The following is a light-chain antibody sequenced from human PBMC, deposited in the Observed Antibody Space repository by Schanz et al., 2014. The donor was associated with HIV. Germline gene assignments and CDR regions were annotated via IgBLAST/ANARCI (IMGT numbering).Light chain of an antibody. J-gene: IGLJ3*02. CDR3: LLYSDGAGV. CDR1: TGAVTSAYY. CDR2: YTV. Sequence: QAVVTQEPSLTVSPGGTVTLTCASSTGAVTSAYYPNWFQQKPGQAPRALIYYTVNKHSWTPARFSASLLGGKAALTLSGVQPEDEAEYYCLLYSDGAGVFGGGTKLTVL. V-gene: IGLV7-43*01.